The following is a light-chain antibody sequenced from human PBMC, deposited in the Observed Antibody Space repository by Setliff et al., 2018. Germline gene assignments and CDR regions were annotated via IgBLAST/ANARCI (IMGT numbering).Light chain of an antibody. CDR1: SSDIGGYNY. J-gene: IGLJ1*01. Sequence: QSVLTQPASVSGSPGQSITISCTGTSSDIGGYNYVSWHQQHPGKAPKLMIYDVINRPSGISHRFSGSKSGNTASLTISGLQPEDEADYYCASYTATSTPLYVFGTGTKVTVL. V-gene: IGLV2-14*03. CDR2: DVI. CDR3: ASYTATSTPLYV.